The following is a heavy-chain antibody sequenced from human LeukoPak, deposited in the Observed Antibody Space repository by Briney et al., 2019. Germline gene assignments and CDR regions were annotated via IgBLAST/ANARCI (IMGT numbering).Heavy chain of an antibody. D-gene: IGHD3-10*01. Sequence: SETLSLTCTVSGDSISSGDYSWGWIRQPSGKGLEWIGYIFHTGNSYYNPSLRSRVTIPVDRSRNQFSLRLTSVTAADTAVYYCARELWFVNAPGSWLDPWGPGTLVAVSS. V-gene: IGHV4-30-2*01. CDR3: ARELWFVNAPGSWLDP. J-gene: IGHJ5*02. CDR1: GDSISSGDYS. CDR2: IFHTGNS.